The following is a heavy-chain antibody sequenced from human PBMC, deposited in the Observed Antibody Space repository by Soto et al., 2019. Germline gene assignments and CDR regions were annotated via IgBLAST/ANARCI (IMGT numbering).Heavy chain of an antibody. V-gene: IGHV4-4*02. CDR1: GGSISSANW. CDR3: ARLSFSYGVDV. Sequence: SETLSLTCAVSGGSISSANWWTWVRQPPGKGLEWIGEIYHGGSTSYNPSLKSRVTLSLDKFKNHFSLNLTSVTAADTAVYYCARLSFSYGVDVWGQGTTVTVSS. J-gene: IGHJ6*02. CDR2: IYHGGST.